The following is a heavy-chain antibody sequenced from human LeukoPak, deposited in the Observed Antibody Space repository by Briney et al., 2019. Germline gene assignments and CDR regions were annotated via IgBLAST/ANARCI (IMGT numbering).Heavy chain of an antibody. J-gene: IGHJ4*02. V-gene: IGHV3-23*01. CDR2: ISGSGGST. CDR3: AKDLYGDYLYYFDY. D-gene: IGHD4-17*01. Sequence: GGSLRLSCAASGFTFSSYAMSWVRQAPGKGLEWVSAISGSGGSTYYADSVKGRFTISRDNSKNTLYLQMNGLRAEDTAVYYCAKDLYGDYLYYFDYWGQGTLVTVSS. CDR1: GFTFSSYA.